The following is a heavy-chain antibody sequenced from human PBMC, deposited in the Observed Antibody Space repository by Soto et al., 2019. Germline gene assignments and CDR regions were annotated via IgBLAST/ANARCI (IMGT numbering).Heavy chain of an antibody. V-gene: IGHV3-23*01. J-gene: IGHJ6*02. CDR2: ISGSGGST. D-gene: IGHD1-26*01. CDR1: GLTFSSYA. Sequence: GGSLRLSCAASGLTFSSYAMSWVRQAPGKGLEWVSAISGSGGSTYYADSVKGRFTISRDNSKNTLYLQMNSLRAEDTAVYYCAKEGWELGPTYYYYGMDVWGQGTTVTVSS. CDR3: AKEGWELGPTYYYYGMDV.